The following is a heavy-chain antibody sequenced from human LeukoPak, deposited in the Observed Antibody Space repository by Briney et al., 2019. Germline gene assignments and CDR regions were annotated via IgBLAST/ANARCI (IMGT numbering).Heavy chain of an antibody. CDR1: GGTFSSYA. J-gene: IGHJ4*02. CDR2: IIPILGIA. D-gene: IGHD6-19*01. V-gene: IGHV1-69*04. Sequence: ASVKVSCKASGGTFSSYAISWVRQAPGQGLEWMGRIIPILGIANYAQKFQGRVTITADKSTSTAYMELSSLRSEDTAVYYCASGIAVAGTSPDYWGQGTLVTVSS. CDR3: ASGIAVAGTSPDY.